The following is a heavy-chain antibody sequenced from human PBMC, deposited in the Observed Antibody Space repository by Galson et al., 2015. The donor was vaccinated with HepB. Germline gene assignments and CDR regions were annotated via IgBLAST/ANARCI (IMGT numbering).Heavy chain of an antibody. J-gene: IGHJ6*02. Sequence: SVKVSCKASGYTFTSYDISWVRQAPGQGLEWMGWISAYNGNTNYAQKLQGRVTMTTDTSTSTAYMELRSLRSDDTAVYYCARGEIPGIAHYYGMDVWGQGTTVTVSS. V-gene: IGHV1-18*04. CDR2: ISAYNGNT. D-gene: IGHD6-13*01. CDR3: ARGEIPGIAHYYGMDV. CDR1: GYTFTSYD.